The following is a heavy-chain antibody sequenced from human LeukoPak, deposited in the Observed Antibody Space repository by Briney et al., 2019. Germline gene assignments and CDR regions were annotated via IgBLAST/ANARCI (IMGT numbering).Heavy chain of an antibody. CDR3: ARGSSWYYFDY. CDR1: GFTFSSYW. D-gene: IGHD6-13*01. Sequence: GGSLRLSRAASGFTFSSYWMSWVRQAPGKGLEWVANIKQDGSEKYYVDSVKGRFTISRDNAKNSLYLQMISLRAEDTAVYYCARGSSWYYFDYWGQGTLVTVSS. CDR2: IKQDGSEK. V-gene: IGHV3-7*04. J-gene: IGHJ4*02.